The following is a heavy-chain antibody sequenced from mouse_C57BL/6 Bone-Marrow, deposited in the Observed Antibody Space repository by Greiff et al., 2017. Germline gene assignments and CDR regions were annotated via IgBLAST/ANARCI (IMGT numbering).Heavy chain of an antibody. Sequence: EVQLVESGGGLVKPGGSLKLSCAASGFTFSSYTMSWVRQTPEKRLQWVAAISGGGGNTYYPDCVKGRFTISRDNDKTILYLQMSSLMSEDTALYYCSRQVTTVLATKYFDVWGTGTTVTVSS. CDR3: SRQVTTVLATKYFDV. CDR1: GFTFSSYT. J-gene: IGHJ1*03. D-gene: IGHD1-1*01. CDR2: ISGGGGNT. V-gene: IGHV5-9*01.